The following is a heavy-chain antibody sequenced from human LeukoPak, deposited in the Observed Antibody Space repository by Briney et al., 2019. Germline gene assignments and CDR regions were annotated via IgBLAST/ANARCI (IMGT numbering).Heavy chain of an antibody. J-gene: IGHJ4*02. D-gene: IGHD3-9*01. Sequence: ASETLSLTCTVSGGSITSYSWSWIRQPPGKGLEWIGYIYHSGSTYYNPSLKSRVTMSVDRSRNQFSLKLSSVTAADTAVFYCARGNRDILTGYYSFDYWGQGTLVTVSS. CDR1: GGSITSYS. CDR3: ARGNRDILTGYYSFDY. V-gene: IGHV4-59*12. CDR2: IYHSGST.